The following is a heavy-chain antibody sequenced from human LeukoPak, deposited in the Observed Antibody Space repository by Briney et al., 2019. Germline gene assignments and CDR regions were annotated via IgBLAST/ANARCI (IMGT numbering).Heavy chain of an antibody. J-gene: IGHJ4*02. CDR2: ISYDGSNK. CDR3: ARDCHLWFGELFDY. D-gene: IGHD3-10*01. CDR1: GFTFSSYA. Sequence: GGSLRLSCAASGFTFSSYAMHWVRQAPGKGPEWVAVISYDGSNKYYADSVKGRFTISRDNSKNTLYLQMNSLRAEDTAVYYCARDCHLWFGELFDYWGQGTLVTVSS. V-gene: IGHV3-30-3*01.